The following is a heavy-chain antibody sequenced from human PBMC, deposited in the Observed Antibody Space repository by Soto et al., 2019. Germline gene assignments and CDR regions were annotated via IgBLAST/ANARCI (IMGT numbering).Heavy chain of an antibody. J-gene: IGHJ3*02. CDR1: GFTVSSHA. CDR3: APHVSCIGVSCQYDAFAI. D-gene: IGHD2-15*01. CDR2: ITADGGT. V-gene: IGHV3-23*01. Sequence: EVQVLESGGGLVQPGGSLRLSCEGSGFTVSSHAMTWIRQAPGKGPELVSTITADGGTYYADSVKGRFAMSRDTSESTLYLQMNSLGAEDTAAYYCAPHVSCIGVSCQYDAFAIRGQGTMVTVSS.